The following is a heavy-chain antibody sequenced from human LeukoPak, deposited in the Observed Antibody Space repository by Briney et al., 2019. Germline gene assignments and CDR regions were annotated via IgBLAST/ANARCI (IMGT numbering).Heavy chain of an antibody. CDR1: GGSISSSSYY. J-gene: IGHJ4*02. CDR2: IYYSGST. Sequence: SETLSLTCTVSGGSISSSSYYWGWIRQPPGRGLEWIGSIYYSGSTYYNPSLKSRVTISVDTSKNQFSLKLSSVTAADTAVYYCARDGPNTKDPFDYWGQGTLVTVSS. V-gene: IGHV4-39*07. D-gene: IGHD4/OR15-4a*01. CDR3: ARDGPNTKDPFDY.